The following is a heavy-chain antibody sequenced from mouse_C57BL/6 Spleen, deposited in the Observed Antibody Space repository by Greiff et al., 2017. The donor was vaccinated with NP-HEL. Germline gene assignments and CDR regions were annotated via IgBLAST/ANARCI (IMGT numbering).Heavy chain of an antibody. Sequence: VQVVESGPGLVQPSQSLSITCTVSGFSLTSYGVHWVRQSPGKGLEWLGVIWSGGSTDYNAAFISRLSISKDNSKSQVFCKMNSLQADDTAIYYCARKDYGSSYNAMDYWGQGTSVTVSS. J-gene: IGHJ4*01. CDR1: GFSLTSYG. V-gene: IGHV2-2*01. CDR2: IWSGGST. CDR3: ARKDYGSSYNAMDY. D-gene: IGHD1-1*01.